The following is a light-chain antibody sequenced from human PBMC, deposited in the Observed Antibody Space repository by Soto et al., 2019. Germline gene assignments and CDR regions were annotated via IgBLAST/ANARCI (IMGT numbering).Light chain of an antibody. CDR3: CSFAGSSTFYV. Sequence: QSALTQPASVSGSPGGSITISCTGTSSDFGSSNLVSWYQQRPGKAPKLIIYEGSRRPSGVSGRFSGSKSGNTASLTISGLQAEDEADYYCCSFAGSSTFYVFGTGTKVTIL. CDR2: EGS. CDR1: SSDFGSSNL. V-gene: IGLV2-23*01. J-gene: IGLJ1*01.